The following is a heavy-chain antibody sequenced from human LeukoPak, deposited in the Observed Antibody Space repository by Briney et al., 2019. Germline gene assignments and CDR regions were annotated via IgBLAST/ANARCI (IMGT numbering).Heavy chain of an antibody. D-gene: IGHD1-1*01. CDR3: ARGGYNWNDFDY. CDR1: GGSFSGYY. J-gene: IGHJ4*02. CDR2: INHSGST. Sequence: SETLSLTCAVYGGSFSGYYWSWIRQPPGKGLEWIGEINHSGSTNYNPSLKSRVTISVDTSKNQFSLKLSSVTAADTAVYYCARGGYNWNDFDYWGQGTLATVSP. V-gene: IGHV4-34*01.